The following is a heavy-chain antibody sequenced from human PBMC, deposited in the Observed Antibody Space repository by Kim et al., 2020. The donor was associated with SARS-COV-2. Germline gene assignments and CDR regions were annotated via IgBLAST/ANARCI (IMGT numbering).Heavy chain of an antibody. D-gene: IGHD1-26*01. J-gene: IGHJ4*02. CDR3: ARLGATHY. Sequence: GGSTYYADSVKGRFTISRDNSKNTLYLQMNSLRAEDTAVYYCARLGATHYWGQGTLVTVSS. V-gene: IGHV3-23*01. CDR2: GGST.